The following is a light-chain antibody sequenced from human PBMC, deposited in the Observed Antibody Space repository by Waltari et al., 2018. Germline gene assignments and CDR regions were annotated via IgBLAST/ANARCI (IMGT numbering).Light chain of an antibody. Sequence: QAVLTQPHSLSASPGASASRPCTLRRGVNVATPSISWYQPKPGSPPQYLLRYKSDSYKQQGSVVPSRFSGSKDASANAGILLISGLQSEDEADYYCMIWRSGASEFGGGTKLTVL. CDR3: MIWRSGASE. J-gene: IGLJ2*01. V-gene: IGLV5-45*01. CDR1: RGVNVATPS. CDR2: YKSDSYK.